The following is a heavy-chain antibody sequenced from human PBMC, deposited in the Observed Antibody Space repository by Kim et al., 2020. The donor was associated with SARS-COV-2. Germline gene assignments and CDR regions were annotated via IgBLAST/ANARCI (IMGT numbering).Heavy chain of an antibody. CDR3: ARGGYCSSTSCYGFDY. D-gene: IGHD2-2*01. V-gene: IGHV5-51*01. CDR2: IYPGDSDT. CDR1: GYSFTSYW. J-gene: IGHJ4*02. Sequence: GESLKISCKGSGYSFTSYWIGWVRQMPGKGLEWMGIIYPGDSDTRYSPSFQGQVTISADKSISTAYLQWSSLKASDTAMYYCARGGYCSSTSCYGFDYWGQGTLVTVSS.